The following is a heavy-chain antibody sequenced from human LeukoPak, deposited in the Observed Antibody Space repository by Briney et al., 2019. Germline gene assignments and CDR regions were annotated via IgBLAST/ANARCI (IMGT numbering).Heavy chain of an antibody. CDR1: GFTFSTYG. J-gene: IGHJ4*02. Sequence: GGSLRLSCAASGFTFSTYGMHWVRQAPGKGLEWVSDIWYNGNTYYADSVKGRFTISRDNSKSTLYLQMNSLRAEDTAVYYCAREEAVDGTSVINNWGQGTLVIVSS. CDR2: IWYNGNT. V-gene: IGHV3-33*01. D-gene: IGHD4-23*01. CDR3: AREEAVDGTSVINN.